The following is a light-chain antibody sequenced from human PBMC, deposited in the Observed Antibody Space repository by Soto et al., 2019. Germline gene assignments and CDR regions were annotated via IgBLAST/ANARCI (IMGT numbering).Light chain of an antibody. CDR1: QSVSGN. CDR2: GAS. J-gene: IGKJ5*01. CDR3: QQYGSSLT. Sequence: EIVMTQSPATLSVSPGERATLSCRASQSVSGNLAWYQQKPGQAPRLLIYGASSRATGIPDRFSGSGSGTDFTLTISRLEPEDFAVYYCQQYGSSLTFGQGIRLEI. V-gene: IGKV3-20*01.